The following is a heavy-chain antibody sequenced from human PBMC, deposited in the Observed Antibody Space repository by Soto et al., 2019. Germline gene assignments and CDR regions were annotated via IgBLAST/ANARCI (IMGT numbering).Heavy chain of an antibody. CDR2: ILYDGSNK. V-gene: IGHV3-30*18. CDR3: AKPTVPFGRTVVAGPFDN. D-gene: IGHD6-19*01. CDR1: GFTFSSFG. Sequence: SLRLSCAASGFTFSSFGMHWVRQAPGKGLEWVAVILYDGSNKYYADSVKGRFTISRDNSKNTLYLQMNSLRAEDTAVFYCAKPTVPFGRTVVAGPFDNWGQGTLVTSPQ. J-gene: IGHJ4*02.